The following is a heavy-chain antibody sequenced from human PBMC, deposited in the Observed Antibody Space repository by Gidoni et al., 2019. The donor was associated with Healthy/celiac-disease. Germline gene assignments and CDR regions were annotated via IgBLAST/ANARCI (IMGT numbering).Heavy chain of an antibody. D-gene: IGHD6-13*01. Sequence: QVQLQESGPGLVKPSPTLALTCTVSGGSISSGRYYWSWIRQPAGKGLEWIGRIYTSGSTNYTPSLKSRVTISVDTSKNQFSLKLSSVTAADTAVYYCASIAAAGPYYFDYWGQGTLVTVSS. CDR3: ASIAAAGPYYFDY. J-gene: IGHJ4*02. CDR2: IYTSGST. V-gene: IGHV4-61*02. CDR1: GGSISSGRYY.